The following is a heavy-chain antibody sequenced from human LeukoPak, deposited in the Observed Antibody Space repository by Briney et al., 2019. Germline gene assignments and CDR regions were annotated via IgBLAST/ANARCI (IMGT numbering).Heavy chain of an antibody. CDR3: ARGIYYYDSSGYYYFFDY. D-gene: IGHD3-22*01. V-gene: IGHV4-39*07. CDR2: IYYSGST. Sequence: SETLSLTCTVSGGSISSSSYYWGWIRQPPGKGLEWIWSIYYSGSTYYNPSLKSRVTISVDTSKNQFSLKLSSVTAADTAVYYCARGIYYYDSSGYYYFFDYWGQGTLVTVSS. CDR1: GGSISSSSYY. J-gene: IGHJ4*02.